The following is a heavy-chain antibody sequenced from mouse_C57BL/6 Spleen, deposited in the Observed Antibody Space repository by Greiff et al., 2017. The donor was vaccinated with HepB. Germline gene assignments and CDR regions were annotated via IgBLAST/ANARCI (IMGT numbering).Heavy chain of an antibody. Sequence: EVKLVESGGDLVKPGGSLKLSCAASGFTFSSYGMSWVRQTPDKRLEWVATISSGGSYTYYPDSVKGRFTISRDNAKNTLYLQMSSLKSEDTAMYYCARHSGAAQAHYYAMDYWGQGTSVTVSS. V-gene: IGHV5-6*02. CDR2: ISSGGSYT. CDR3: ARHSGAAQAHYYAMDY. CDR1: GFTFSSYG. D-gene: IGHD3-2*02. J-gene: IGHJ4*01.